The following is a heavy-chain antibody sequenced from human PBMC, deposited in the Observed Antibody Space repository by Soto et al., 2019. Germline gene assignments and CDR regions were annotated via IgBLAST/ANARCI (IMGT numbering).Heavy chain of an antibody. CDR2: IIPIFGTA. CDR3: ARGPRDIVLMLYSHPFDP. Sequence: QVQLVQSGAEVKKPGSSVKVSCKASGGTFSSYAISWVRQAPGQGLEWMGGIIPIFGTANYAQKFQGRVTINADESTSTAYMELSSLRSEDTAVYYCARGPRDIVLMLYSHPFDPWGQGTLVTVSS. D-gene: IGHD2-8*01. V-gene: IGHV1-69*01. CDR1: GGTFSSYA. J-gene: IGHJ5*02.